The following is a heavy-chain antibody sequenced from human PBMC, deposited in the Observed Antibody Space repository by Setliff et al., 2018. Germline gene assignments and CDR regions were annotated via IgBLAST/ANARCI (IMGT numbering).Heavy chain of an antibody. CDR3: ARGSRGFDY. V-gene: IGHV1-69*05. CDR1: GGTFSSNG. Sequence: SVKVSCKASGGTFSSNGISWVRQAPGQGLEWMGGTIPVFGTTDYAQKFQGRVTIMTDESTSTAYMELSSLTSEDTAVYFCARGSRGFDYWGQGALVTVSS. J-gene: IGHJ4*02. CDR2: TIPVFGTT.